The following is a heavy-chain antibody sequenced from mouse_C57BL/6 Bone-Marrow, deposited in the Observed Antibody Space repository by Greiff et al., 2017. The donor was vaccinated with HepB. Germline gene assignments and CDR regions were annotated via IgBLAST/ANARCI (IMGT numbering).Heavy chain of an antibody. CDR2: ISYDGSN. D-gene: IGHD1-1*01. CDR3: VDYGIGAMDY. Sequence: EVKLQESGPGLVKPSQSLSLTCSVTGYSITSGYYWNWIRQFPGNKLEWMGYISYDGSNNYNPSLKNRISITRDTSKNQFFLKLNSVTTEDTATYYCVDYGIGAMDYWGQGTSVTVSS. CDR1: GYSITSGYY. V-gene: IGHV3-6*01. J-gene: IGHJ4*01.